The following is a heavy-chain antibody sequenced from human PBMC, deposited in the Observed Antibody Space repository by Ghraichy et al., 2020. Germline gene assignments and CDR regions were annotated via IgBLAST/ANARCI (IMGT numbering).Heavy chain of an antibody. CDR1: GFTFSSYW. CDR2: IKQDGSEK. V-gene: IGHV3-7*01. J-gene: IGHJ4*02. CDR3: ARGRYAPYDFDY. D-gene: IGHD2-8*01. Sequence: GESLNISCAASGFTFSSYWMSWVRQAPGKGLEWVANIKQDGSEKYYVDSVKGRFTISRDNAKNSLYLQMNSLRAEDTAVYYCARGRYAPYDFDYWGQGTLVTVSS.